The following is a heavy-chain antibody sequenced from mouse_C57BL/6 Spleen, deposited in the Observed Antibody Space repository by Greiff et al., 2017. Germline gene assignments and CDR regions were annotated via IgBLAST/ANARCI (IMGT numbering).Heavy chain of an antibody. CDR3: ARRLYSNYEGNYFDY. D-gene: IGHD2-5*01. CDR2: ISSGGSYT. V-gene: IGHV5-6*02. Sequence: EVKLMESGGDLVKPGGSLKLSCAASGFTFSSYGMSWVRQTPDKRLEWVATISSGGSYTYYPDSVKGRFTISRDNAKNTLYLQMSSLKSEDTAMYYCARRLYSNYEGNYFDYWGQGTTLTVSS. J-gene: IGHJ2*01. CDR1: GFTFSSYG.